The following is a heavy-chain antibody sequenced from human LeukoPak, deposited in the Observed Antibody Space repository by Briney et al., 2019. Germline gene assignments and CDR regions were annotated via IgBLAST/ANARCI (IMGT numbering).Heavy chain of an antibody. CDR1: GGSISSYY. CDR3: ARLGDSSGWYGSYYFDY. V-gene: IGHV4-59*08. J-gene: IGHJ4*02. CDR2: IYYSGST. Sequence: SETLSLTCTVSGGSISSYYRSWIRQPPGKGLEWIGYIYYSGSTNYNPSLKSRVTISVDTSKNQFSLKLSSVTAADTAVYYCARLGDSSGWYGSYYFDYWGQGTLVTVSS. D-gene: IGHD6-19*01.